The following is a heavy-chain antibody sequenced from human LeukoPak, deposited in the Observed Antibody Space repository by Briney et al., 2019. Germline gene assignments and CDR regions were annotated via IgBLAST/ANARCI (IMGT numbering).Heavy chain of an antibody. CDR1: GFTVSSNY. Sequence: GGSLRLSCAASGFTVSSNYMSWVRQAPGKGLEWVSGISWNSGSIGYADSVKGRFTISRDNAKNSLYLQMNSLRAEDTALYYCAKWGTRSSGWYVGIDYWGQGTLVTVSS. J-gene: IGHJ4*02. CDR2: ISWNSGSI. D-gene: IGHD6-19*01. V-gene: IGHV3-9*01. CDR3: AKWGTRSSGWYVGIDY.